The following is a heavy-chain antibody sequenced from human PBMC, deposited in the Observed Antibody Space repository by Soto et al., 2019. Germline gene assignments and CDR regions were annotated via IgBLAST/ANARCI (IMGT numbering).Heavy chain of an antibody. Sequence: QVQLVEPGGGVVQPGRSLRLSCAASGFTFSNYGMHWVRQAPGKGLEWVAIIWSDGSQKDYGDAVKGRFTISRDNSKNTLYLQMNSLRPEDTAVYYCARDDSSGWTQDYWGQGTLVTVSS. CDR1: GFTFSNYG. D-gene: IGHD6-19*01. CDR3: ARDDSSGWTQDY. V-gene: IGHV3-33*01. CDR2: IWSDGSQK. J-gene: IGHJ4*02.